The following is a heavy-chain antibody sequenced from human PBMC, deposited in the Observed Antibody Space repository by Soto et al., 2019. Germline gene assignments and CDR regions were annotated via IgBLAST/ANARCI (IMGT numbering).Heavy chain of an antibody. J-gene: IGHJ6*02. Sequence: SETLSLTCAVYGGSFSGYYWSWIRQPPGKGLEWIGGINHSGSTNYKPSLKSRVTISVDKSKNQFSLKLSSVTAADTAVYYCARDRRVTTVVTPRYYYYGMGVWGQGTTVTVSS. CDR3: ARDRRVTTVVTPRYYYYGMGV. D-gene: IGHD4-17*01. V-gene: IGHV4-34*01. CDR2: INHSGST. CDR1: GGSFSGYY.